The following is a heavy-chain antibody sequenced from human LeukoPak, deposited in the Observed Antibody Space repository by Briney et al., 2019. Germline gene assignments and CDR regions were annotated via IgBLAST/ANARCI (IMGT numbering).Heavy chain of an antibody. CDR2: ISSSGSTI. V-gene: IGHV3-11*04. CDR3: ARTISPGYCTNGVCSNSYYFDY. CDR1: GFTLDDYG. D-gene: IGHD2-8*01. J-gene: IGHJ4*02. Sequence: PGGPLRLSCAASGFTLDDYGMSWVRQAPGKGLEWVSYISSSGSTIYYADSVKGRFTISRDNAKNSLYLQMNSLRAEDTAVYYCARTISPGYCTNGVCSNSYYFDYWGQGTLVTVSS.